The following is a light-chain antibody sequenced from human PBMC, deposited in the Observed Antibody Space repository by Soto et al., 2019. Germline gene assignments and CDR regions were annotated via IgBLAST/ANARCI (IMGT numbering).Light chain of an antibody. V-gene: IGKV3-20*01. CDR1: QSVSSSY. Sequence: EIVLTQSPGTLSLSPGERATLPCRASQSVSSSYLAWYQQKPGQAPRLLIYGASSRATGIPDRFSGSGSGTDFTLTISRLEPEDFAVYYCQHYNNWPPWTFGQGTKVDIK. CDR2: GAS. J-gene: IGKJ1*01. CDR3: QHYNNWPPWT.